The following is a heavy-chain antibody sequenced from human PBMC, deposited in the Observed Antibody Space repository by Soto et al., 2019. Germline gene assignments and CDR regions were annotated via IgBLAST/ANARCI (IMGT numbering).Heavy chain of an antibody. CDR2: ISAYNGNT. CDR1: GYTFTSYG. CDR3: ARYMDDFWSGYYFYYMDV. V-gene: IGHV1-18*01. Sequence: ASVKVSCKASGYTFTSYGISWVRQAPGQGLEWMGWISAYNGNTNYAQKLQGRVTMTTDTSTSTAYMELRSLRSDDTAVYYCARYMDDFWSGYYFYYMDVWGKGTTVTVSS. D-gene: IGHD3-3*01. J-gene: IGHJ6*03.